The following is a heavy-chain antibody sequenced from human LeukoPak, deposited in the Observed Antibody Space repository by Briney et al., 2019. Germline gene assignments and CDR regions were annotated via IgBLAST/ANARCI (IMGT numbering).Heavy chain of an antibody. CDR2: MNPNSGNT. Sequence: ALVKVSRKASGYTVTRYDINWVRQANGQRIEWMGWMNPNSGNTGYAQKFPGRVTMTRNTSISTAYMELSSLRSEDTAVYYCARVDYYGSGPGMDVWGQGTTVTVSS. D-gene: IGHD3-10*01. J-gene: IGHJ6*02. CDR3: ARVDYYGSGPGMDV. CDR1: GYTVTRYD. V-gene: IGHV1-8*01.